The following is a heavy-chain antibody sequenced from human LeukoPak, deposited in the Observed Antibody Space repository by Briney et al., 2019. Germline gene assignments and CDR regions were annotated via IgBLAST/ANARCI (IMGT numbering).Heavy chain of an antibody. J-gene: IGHJ6*02. CDR3: ARSLMVRGVIMRYYYYGMDV. V-gene: IGHV1-69*13. CDR2: IIPMFGTA. D-gene: IGHD3-10*01. Sequence: ASVKVSCKASGGTFSSYAISWVRQAPGQGLEWMGGIIPMFGTANYAQKFQGRVTITADESTSTAYMELSSLRSEDTAVYYCARSLMVRGVIMRYYYYGMDVWGQGTTVTVSS. CDR1: GGTFSSYA.